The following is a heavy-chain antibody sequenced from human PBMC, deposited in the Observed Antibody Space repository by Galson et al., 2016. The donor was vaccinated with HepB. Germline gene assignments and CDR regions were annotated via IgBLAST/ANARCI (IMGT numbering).Heavy chain of an antibody. CDR3: AKNGPAHHGGWYFGL. Sequence: SETLSLTCAVSGGSVSSDTWWSWVRQPPGKGLEWIGEVYHSGSTHYNPALKTRIIISVDSSKNEISLKMPSVTAADTAVYYCAKNGPAHHGGWYFGLWGRGTLVTVSP. V-gene: IGHV4-4*02. D-gene: IGHD1-14*01. CDR1: GGSVSSDTW. J-gene: IGHJ2*01. CDR2: VYHSGST.